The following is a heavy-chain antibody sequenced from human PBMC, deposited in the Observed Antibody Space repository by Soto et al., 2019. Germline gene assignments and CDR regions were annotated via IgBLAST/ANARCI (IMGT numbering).Heavy chain of an antibody. Sequence: SETLSLTCTVSNASIVSLKWWPYVRQTPGKGLEWIGEIYHSGSINHNPSLKSRVTMSLDKSKNQFSLKMTSVTAADTAVYYCASKFGELLADAFDIWGQGTVVT. CDR2: IYHSGSI. D-gene: IGHD3-10*01. CDR1: NASIVSLKW. J-gene: IGHJ3*02. CDR3: ASKFGELLADAFDI. V-gene: IGHV4-4*02.